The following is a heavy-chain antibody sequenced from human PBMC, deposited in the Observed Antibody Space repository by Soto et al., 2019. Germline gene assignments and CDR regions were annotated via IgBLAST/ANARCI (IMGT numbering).Heavy chain of an antibody. CDR2: ISGSGGST. D-gene: IGHD3-3*01. V-gene: IGHV3-23*01. CDR1: GFTFSSYA. Sequence: EVQLLESGGGLVQPGGSLRLSCAASGFTFSSYAMSWVRQAPGKGLEWVSAISGSGGSTYYADSVKGRFTISRDNSKNTLYLQMNSLRAEDTAVYYCAKIPIPGFYDFWSGPFSEYGMDVWGQGTTVTVSS. CDR3: AKIPIPGFYDFWSGPFSEYGMDV. J-gene: IGHJ6*02.